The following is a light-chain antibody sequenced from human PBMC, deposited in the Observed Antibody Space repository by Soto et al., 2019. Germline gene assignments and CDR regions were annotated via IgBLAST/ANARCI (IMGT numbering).Light chain of an antibody. CDR1: QSISSY. CDR3: QQSNSTPPIT. Sequence: EIQMTQSPSSLSAAVGDRVTITCRASQSISSYLNWYQQKPGKAPKLLIYAASSLQSGVPSRFSGSGSGTDFTLTISSLQPEDFATYYCQQSNSTPPITFGQGTRVEIK. CDR2: AAS. J-gene: IGKJ5*01. V-gene: IGKV1-39*01.